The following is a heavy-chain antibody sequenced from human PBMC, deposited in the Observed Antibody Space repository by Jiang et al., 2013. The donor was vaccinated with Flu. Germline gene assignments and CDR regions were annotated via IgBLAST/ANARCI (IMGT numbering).Heavy chain of an antibody. D-gene: IGHD3-22*01. V-gene: IGHV3-48*01. CDR1: GFTFSSYS. CDR3: ARDRGCHYDQFDY. CDR2: ISIGGSTT. J-gene: IGHJ4*02. Sequence: VQLVESGGGLVQPGGSLRLSCSASGFTFSSYSMDWVRRAPGKGLEWVSYISIGGSTTYYADSVKGRFTISRDDAKNSLYLQMNSLRVEDTAVYYCARDRGCHYDQFDYWGQGTLVTVSS.